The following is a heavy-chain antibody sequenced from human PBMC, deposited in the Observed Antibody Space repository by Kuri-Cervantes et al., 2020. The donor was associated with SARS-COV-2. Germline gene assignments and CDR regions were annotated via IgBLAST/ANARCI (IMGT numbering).Heavy chain of an antibody. CDR1: GFRFTTYW. D-gene: IGHD1-26*01. J-gene: IGHJ3*01. CDR3: ARTRGSYYTDAFYL. V-gene: IGHV5-51*01. Sequence: GGSLRLSCKGSGFRFTTYWIGWVRQMPGKGLEWMAIIYPTDTDTRYSPSFQGQVTISADKSISTAYLQWSSLKASDSAMYYCARTRGSYYTDAFYLWGQGTMVTVSS. CDR2: IYPTDTDT.